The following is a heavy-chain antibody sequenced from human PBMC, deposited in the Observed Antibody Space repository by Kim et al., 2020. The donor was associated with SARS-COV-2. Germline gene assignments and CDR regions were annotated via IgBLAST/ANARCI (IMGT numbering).Heavy chain of an antibody. D-gene: IGHD3-10*01. CDR2: IYDGGTT. CDR3: ARDDHY. CDR1: GLTVSGNY. J-gene: IGHJ4*02. V-gene: IGHV3-53*01. Sequence: GGSLRLSCAGSGLTVSGNYMSWVRQAPGKGLEWVSVIYDGGTTNYADSVKGRFTISRDNSKNTLYLQMNSLSAEDMAVYYCARDDHYWGQGTLVTVSS.